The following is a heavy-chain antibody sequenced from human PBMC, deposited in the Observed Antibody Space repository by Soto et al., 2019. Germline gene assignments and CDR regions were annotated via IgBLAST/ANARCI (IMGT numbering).Heavy chain of an antibody. CDR3: AKDKERFGEARLGYYGMDV. CDR1: GFTFDDYA. Sequence: EVQLVESGGGLVQPGRSLRLSCAASGFTFDDYAMHWVRQAPGKGLEWVSGISWNSGGIAYADSVKGRFTISRDNAKNSLYLQMNSLRAEDTPLYYCAKDKERFGEARLGYYGMDVWGQGTTVTVSS. CDR2: ISWNSGGI. J-gene: IGHJ6*02. V-gene: IGHV3-9*01. D-gene: IGHD3-10*01.